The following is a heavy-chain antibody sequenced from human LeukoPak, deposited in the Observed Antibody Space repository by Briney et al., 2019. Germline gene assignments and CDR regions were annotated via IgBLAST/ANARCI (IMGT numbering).Heavy chain of an antibody. Sequence: GGSLRLSCAASGFTFSSYGMSWVRQAPAKGPEWVAVISYNRGNNYYADSVKRRFTISRDNYKNMLYLQMNSLRPEDTATYYCAKDVVMMVYAFDSWGQGTLVTVSS. CDR2: ISYNRGNN. J-gene: IGHJ4*02. CDR1: GFTFSSYG. V-gene: IGHV3-30*18. CDR3: AKDVVMMVYAFDS. D-gene: IGHD2-8*01.